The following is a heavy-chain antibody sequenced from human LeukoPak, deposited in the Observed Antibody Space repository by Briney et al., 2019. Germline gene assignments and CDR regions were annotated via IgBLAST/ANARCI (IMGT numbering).Heavy chain of an antibody. V-gene: IGHV4-30-4*01. CDR3: ARELTYADY. D-gene: IGHD4/OR15-4a*01. Sequence: PSETLSLTCAVSGGSISSGGYSWSWIRQPPGKGLEWIGYIYYSGSTYYNPSLKSRVTMSVDTSKNQFSLKLSSVTAADTAVYYCARELTYADYWGQGTLVTVSS. J-gene: IGHJ4*02. CDR1: GGSISSGGYS. CDR2: IYYSGST.